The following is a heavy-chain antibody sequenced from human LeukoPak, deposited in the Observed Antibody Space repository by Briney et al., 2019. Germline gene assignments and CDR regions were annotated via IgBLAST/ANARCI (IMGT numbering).Heavy chain of an antibody. CDR2: ISYDGSNK. D-gene: IGHD6-13*01. Sequence: PGGSLRLSCAASGFTFSSYAMHWVRQAPGKGLEWVAVISYDGSNKYYADSVKGRFTISRDNSKNTLYLQMNSLRAEDTAVYYCARERHSSSGDNWFDHWGQGTLVTVSS. V-gene: IGHV3-30*04. J-gene: IGHJ5*02. CDR3: ARERHSSSGDNWFDH. CDR1: GFTFSSYA.